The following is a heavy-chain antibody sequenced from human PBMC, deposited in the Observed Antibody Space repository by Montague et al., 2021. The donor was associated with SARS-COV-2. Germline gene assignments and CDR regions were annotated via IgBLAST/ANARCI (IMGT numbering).Heavy chain of an antibody. J-gene: IGHJ6*02. CDR3: AREDDIGSYWLRGMDV. V-gene: IGHV4-61*02. CDR2: IYTSGST. D-gene: IGHD1-26*01. Sequence: TLSLTCTVSGGSISSGSYYWTWIRQPAGKGLEWIGRIYTSGSTNYNPSLKSRVTISVDRSKNQFSLKLGSVTAADTAVYYCAREDDIGSYWLRGMDVWGQGTTVTVSS. CDR1: GGSISSGSYY.